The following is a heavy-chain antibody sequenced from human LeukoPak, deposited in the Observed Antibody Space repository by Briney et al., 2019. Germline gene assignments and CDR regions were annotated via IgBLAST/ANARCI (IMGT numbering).Heavy chain of an antibody. CDR3: AKDDAAMVTFFDY. D-gene: IGHD5-18*01. CDR2: MSGSGDNT. J-gene: IGHJ4*02. V-gene: IGHV3-23*01. Sequence: PGGSLRLSCAASGFTFSSYAMSWVHQAPGKGLEWVSAMSGSGDNTFYTDSVKGRFTISRDNSKNTLYLQMNSLRAEDTAVYYCAKDDAAMVTFFDYWGQGTLVTVSS. CDR1: GFTFSSYA.